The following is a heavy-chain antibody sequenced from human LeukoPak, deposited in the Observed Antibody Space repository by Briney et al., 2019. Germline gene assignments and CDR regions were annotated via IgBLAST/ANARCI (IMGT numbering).Heavy chain of an antibody. V-gene: IGHV1-2*02. CDR2: INPSTDGT. J-gene: IGHJ6*03. Sequence: GASVKVSCKASGYTFTAYYMHWVRQAPGQGLEWMGWINPSTDGTNYAQKFQGRVTMTSDTSINTAYMELTRLRSDDTAVYYCATSSLHHYYYYMDVWGKGTTVTVSS. CDR1: GYTFTAYY. CDR3: ATSSLHHYYYYMDV. D-gene: IGHD3-10*01.